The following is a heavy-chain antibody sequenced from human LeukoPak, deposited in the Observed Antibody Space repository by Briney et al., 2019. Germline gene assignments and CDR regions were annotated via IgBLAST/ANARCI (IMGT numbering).Heavy chain of an antibody. Sequence: ASVKVSCKASGYTFIGYYMHWVRQAPGQGLEWMGWINPNSGGTKYVQKFQGRVTMTRDTSISTAYMELNRLTSDDTAMYYCARVDTAMVAGGGDYWGQGTLVTDSS. CDR3: ARVDTAMVAGGGDY. CDR2: INPNSGGT. CDR1: GYTFIGYY. V-gene: IGHV1-2*02. J-gene: IGHJ4*02. D-gene: IGHD5-18*01.